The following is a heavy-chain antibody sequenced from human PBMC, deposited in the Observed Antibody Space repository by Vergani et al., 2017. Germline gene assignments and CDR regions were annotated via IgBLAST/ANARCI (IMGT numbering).Heavy chain of an antibody. CDR1: GFTFSSYS. J-gene: IGHJ4*02. CDR2: ISSSSSTI. CDR3: ARAAPLSYRIAAADXFDY. D-gene: IGHD6-13*01. Sequence: EVQLVESGGGLVQPGGSLRLSCAASGFTFSSYSMNWVRQAPGKGLEWVSYISSSSSTIYYADSVKGRFTISRDNAKNSLYLQMNSLRDEDTAVYYCARAAPLSYRIAAADXFDYWGQGTLVTVSS. V-gene: IGHV3-48*02.